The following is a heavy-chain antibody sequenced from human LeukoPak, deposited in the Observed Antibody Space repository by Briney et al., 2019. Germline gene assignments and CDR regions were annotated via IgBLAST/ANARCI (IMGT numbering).Heavy chain of an antibody. CDR2: INPNSGGT. CDR1: GYTLTGYY. D-gene: IGHD5-24*01. J-gene: IGHJ2*01. Sequence: ASVKVSCKASGYTLTGYYMHWVRQAPGQGLEWMGRINPNSGGTNYAQKFQGRVTMTRDTSISTAYMELSRLRSDDAAVYYCAREGDGYKRGDWYFDLWGRGTLVTVSS. CDR3: AREGDGYKRGDWYFDL. V-gene: IGHV1-2*06.